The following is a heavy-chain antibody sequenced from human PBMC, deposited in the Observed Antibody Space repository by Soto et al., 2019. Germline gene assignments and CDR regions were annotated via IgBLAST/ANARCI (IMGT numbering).Heavy chain of an antibody. J-gene: IGHJ6*02. Sequence: VGSLRLSCAASGFIFSSYWLHWVRKVPGKGLMWVSRANSDGSSTIYADSVKGRFTMSRDNIKNTPYLQMNSLTAEDTAVYYCVRGLYYSFTMDVWGQGTTVTVSS. CDR3: VRGLYYSFTMDV. CDR1: GFIFSSYW. V-gene: IGHV3-74*01. CDR2: ANSDGSST.